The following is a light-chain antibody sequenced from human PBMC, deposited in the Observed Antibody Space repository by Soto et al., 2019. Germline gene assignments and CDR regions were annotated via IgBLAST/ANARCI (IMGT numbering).Light chain of an antibody. Sequence: EIVLTQSPGTLSLSPGERATLSCRASQSVSSSYLAWYRQKPGQAPRLLIYGASTRATGIPDRFSGSGSGTDFTLTISKLEPEDFAVYYCQQYSSSPPLTFGGGTKVDIK. CDR3: QQYSSSPPLT. CDR1: QSVSSSY. J-gene: IGKJ4*01. V-gene: IGKV3-20*01. CDR2: GAS.